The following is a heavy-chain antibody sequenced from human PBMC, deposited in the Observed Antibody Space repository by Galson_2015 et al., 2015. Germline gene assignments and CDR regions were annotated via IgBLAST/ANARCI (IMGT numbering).Heavy chain of an antibody. J-gene: IGHJ4*02. CDR3: AKESGSHSD. CDR2: ISTAGVNK. CDR1: GFTFSSSA. V-gene: IGHV3-23*01. Sequence: SLRLSCAACGFTFSSSAMSWVRQGPGKGLEWVSSISTAGVNKYYADSVKGRFTITRDNPKNTLYLQMSSLRAEDTAGYYCAKESGSHSDWCQGTPVPVSS. D-gene: IGHD1-26*01.